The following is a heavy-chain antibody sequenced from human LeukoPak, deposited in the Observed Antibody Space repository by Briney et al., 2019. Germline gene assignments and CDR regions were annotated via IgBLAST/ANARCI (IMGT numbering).Heavy chain of an antibody. CDR1: FGSTSGYW. J-gene: IGHJ4*02. CDR3: ARHWRDWGSGFDY. CDR2: ISSSGST. D-gene: IGHD7-27*01. Sequence: PSETLSLTCTVSFGSTSGYWWSWVRQFPGRGLEWIGYISSSGSTKYNPSLRSRVTISVDTPNNQFSLTLSSVTAADTAVYFCARHWRDWGSGFDYWGQGTVVTVSS. V-gene: IGHV4-59*08.